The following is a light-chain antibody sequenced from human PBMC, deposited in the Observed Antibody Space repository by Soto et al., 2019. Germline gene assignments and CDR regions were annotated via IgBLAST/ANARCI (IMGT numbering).Light chain of an antibody. Sequence: DIQMTQSPSSLSASVGDRVTITCQASQDISNYLNWYQQKPGKAPKLLIYDASNLETGVPSRFSGSGSGTDFTFTISSLQPEDIATYYCQQCRITVGQGTRLESK. CDR2: DAS. CDR1: QDISNY. V-gene: IGKV1-33*01. J-gene: IGKJ5*01. CDR3: QQCRIT.